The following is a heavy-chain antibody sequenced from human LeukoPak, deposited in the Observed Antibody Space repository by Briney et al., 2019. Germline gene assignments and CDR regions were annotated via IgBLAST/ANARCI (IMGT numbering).Heavy chain of an antibody. CDR2: IKQDGSEQ. CDR3: AREEWNDSLDY. J-gene: IGHJ4*02. V-gene: IGHV3-7*01. Sequence: GGSLRLSCAASGFTFSSYWMSWVRQAPGKGLEWVANIKQDGSEQFYVDSVKGRFTISRDKAKNSLYLQMNSLRAEDTAVYYCAREEWNDSLDYWGQGTLVTVSS. CDR1: GFTFSSYW. D-gene: IGHD1-1*01.